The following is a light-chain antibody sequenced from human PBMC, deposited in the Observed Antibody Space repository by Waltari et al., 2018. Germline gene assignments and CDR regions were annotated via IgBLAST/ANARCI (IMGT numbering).Light chain of an antibody. CDR2: HTS. Sequence: MVLTQSPGTLSLALGERATLSCRASQGVGKSLAWEQQRPGKAPRLLLYHTSIRATGIPDRFSGIGYGTGFRLTISRLVPEDFAVYYCQKYDFLPATFGQGP. V-gene: IGKV3-20*01. CDR1: QGVGKS. CDR3: QKYDFLPAT. J-gene: IGKJ1*01.